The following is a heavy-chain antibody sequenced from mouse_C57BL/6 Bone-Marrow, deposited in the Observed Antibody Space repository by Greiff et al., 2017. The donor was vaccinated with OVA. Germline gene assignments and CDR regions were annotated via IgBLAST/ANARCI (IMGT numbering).Heavy chain of an antibody. CDR2: IDPETGGT. J-gene: IGHJ3*01. V-gene: IGHV1-15*01. CDR3: TDGYPWFAY. D-gene: IGHD2-3*01. CDR1: GYTFTDYE. Sequence: VKLMESGAELVRPGASVTLSCKASGYTFTDYEMHWVKQTPVHGLEWIGAIDPETGGTAYNQKFKGKAILTADKSSSTAYMELRSLTSEDSAVYYCTDGYPWFAYWGQGTLVTVSA.